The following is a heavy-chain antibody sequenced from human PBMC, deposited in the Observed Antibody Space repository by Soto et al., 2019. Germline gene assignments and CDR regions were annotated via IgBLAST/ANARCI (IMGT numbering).Heavy chain of an antibody. D-gene: IGHD6-13*01. J-gene: IGHJ4*02. Sequence: PGGSLRLSCAASGFRFSSYAINWVRQSPGKGLEWVSGISGTGGSTYYADSVKGRFTISRDNSKNTLYLQMNSLRADDTAVYYCAKEYQPYSLTLLGYWGQGTPVTVSS. V-gene: IGHV3-23*01. CDR3: AKEYQPYSLTLLGY. CDR1: GFRFSSYA. CDR2: ISGTGGST.